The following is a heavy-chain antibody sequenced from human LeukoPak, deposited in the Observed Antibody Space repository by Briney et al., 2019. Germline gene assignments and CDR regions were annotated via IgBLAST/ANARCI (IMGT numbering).Heavy chain of an antibody. V-gene: IGHV3-73*01. D-gene: IGHD2-2*02. CDR3: AREGCGATSCYTNDF. CDR2: IRSTGNSSEA. J-gene: IGHJ4*02. CDR1: GFTLSGSL. Sequence: GGSLRLSCAASGFTLSGSLIHGVRQASGQGLEWIGRIRSTGNSSEAAYAASVKGRFTISRDDSENMTYLQMSSLRTEDTALYYCAREGCGATSCYTNDFWGQGTLVTGSS.